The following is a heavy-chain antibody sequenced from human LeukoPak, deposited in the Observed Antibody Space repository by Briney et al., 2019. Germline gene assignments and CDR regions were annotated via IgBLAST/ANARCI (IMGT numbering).Heavy chain of an antibody. CDR3: ARGISSSWTFYFDY. CDR1: GGSIGLHY. V-gene: IGHV4-59*11. J-gene: IGHJ4*02. CDR2: VYFNGTT. D-gene: IGHD6-13*01. Sequence: SETLSLTCSISGGSIGLHYWSWIRQPPGEGLEWIGHVYFNGTTKYNPSLKSRVTVSVDTSRDQFSLHLESVTAADTAVYYCARGISSSWTFYFDYWGQGSLVTVSS.